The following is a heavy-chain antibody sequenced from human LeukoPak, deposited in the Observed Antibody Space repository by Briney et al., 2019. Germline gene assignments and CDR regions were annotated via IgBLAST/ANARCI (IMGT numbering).Heavy chain of an antibody. Sequence: GGSLGLSCAASGFTLSNYAMSWVRQAPGKGLEWVSAIIGSGSTYSADSVKGRFTISRDNSKNTLFLQMNSLRADDTALYYCAKGSSGYFLDLWGQGTLVTVSS. CDR3: AKGSSGYFLDL. J-gene: IGHJ5*02. CDR2: IIGSGST. V-gene: IGHV3-23*01. D-gene: IGHD3-22*01. CDR1: GFTLSNYA.